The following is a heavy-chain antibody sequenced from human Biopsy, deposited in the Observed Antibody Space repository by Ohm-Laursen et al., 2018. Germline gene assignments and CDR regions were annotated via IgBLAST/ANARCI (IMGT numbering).Heavy chain of an antibody. D-gene: IGHD2-15*01. CDR2: ISYDGSGE. CDR3: ARPMSRVVAYGMDV. CDR1: GFTFTSYA. J-gene: IGHJ6*02. Sequence: SLRLSCAASGFTFTSYAMHWVRQAPGKGLEWVAVISYDGSGEYYADSLQGRFIISRDNSKNTLYLQMNSLSVKDRAVYYCARPMSRVVAYGMDVWGQGTTVTVSS. V-gene: IGHV3-30*03.